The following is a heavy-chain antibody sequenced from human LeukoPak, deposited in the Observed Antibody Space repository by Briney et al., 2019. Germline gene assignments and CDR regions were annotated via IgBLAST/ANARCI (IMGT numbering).Heavy chain of an antibody. V-gene: IGHV4-61*05. CDR2: IYYSGST. D-gene: IGHD5-24*01. Sequence: PSETLSLTCTVSGGSINSSSYYWGWIRQPPGKGLEWIGYIYYSGSTNYNPSLKSRVTISVDTSKNQFSLKLSSVTAADTAVYYCARAVRDGYNPYYFDYWGQGTLVTVSS. J-gene: IGHJ4*02. CDR1: GGSINSSSYY. CDR3: ARAVRDGYNPYYFDY.